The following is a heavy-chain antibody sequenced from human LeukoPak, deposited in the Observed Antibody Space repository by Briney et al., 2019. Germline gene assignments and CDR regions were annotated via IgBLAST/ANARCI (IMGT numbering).Heavy chain of an antibody. J-gene: IGHJ4*02. D-gene: IGHD3-16*01. Sequence: GGSLRLSCAASGFTFSSYSMNWVRQAPGKVLEWVSSISSSSSYIYYADSVKGRFTISRDNAKNSLYLQMNSLRAEDTAVYYCAREVWGYFDYWGQGTLVTVSS. CDR3: AREVWGYFDY. CDR2: ISSSSSYI. CDR1: GFTFSSYS. V-gene: IGHV3-21*01.